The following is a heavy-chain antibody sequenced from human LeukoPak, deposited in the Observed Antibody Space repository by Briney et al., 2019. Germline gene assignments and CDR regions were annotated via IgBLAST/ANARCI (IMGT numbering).Heavy chain of an antibody. J-gene: IGHJ1*01. CDR1: GGSVSSSSHY. V-gene: IGHV4-39*01. CDR3: ARRRYYDSTGYLD. CDR2: IYYSGRA. D-gene: IGHD3-22*01. Sequence: PSETLSLTCSVSGGSVSSSSHYWGWIRQPPGKGLEWIGEIYYSGRAYYNSSLKSRLTISVDTSWNQFSLTLVSVTAADTGVYYCARRRYYDSTGYLDWGQGTLVFVST.